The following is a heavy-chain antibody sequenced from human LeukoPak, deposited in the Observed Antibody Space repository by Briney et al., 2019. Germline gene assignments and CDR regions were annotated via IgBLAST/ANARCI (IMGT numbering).Heavy chain of an antibody. D-gene: IGHD4-11*01. CDR1: GGSISSYY. CDR2: IYTSGST. CDR3: ARGDYKEDWFDP. V-gene: IGHV4-4*07. J-gene: IGHJ5*02. Sequence: SETLSLTCTVSGGSISSYYWSWIRQPAGKGLEWIGRIYTSGSTNYNPSLKSRVTMSVDTSKNQFSLKLSSMTAADTAVYYCARGDYKEDWFDPWGQGTLVTVSS.